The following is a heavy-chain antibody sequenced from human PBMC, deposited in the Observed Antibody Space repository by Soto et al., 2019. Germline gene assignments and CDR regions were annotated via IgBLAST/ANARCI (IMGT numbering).Heavy chain of an antibody. V-gene: IGHV3-23*01. CDR1: EFTFNSYA. Sequence: EVQLLESGGGLVQPGGSLRLSCVASEFTFNSYAMSWVRQAPGMGLEWVSSIIGSGAITYYADSVKGRFTISRDNSKSTLYLQMNSLRVEDTALYYCAKDARDTGGNSGIDYWGQGTLVTVSS. CDR2: IIGSGAIT. J-gene: IGHJ4*02. CDR3: AKDARDTGGNSGIDY. D-gene: IGHD2-21*02.